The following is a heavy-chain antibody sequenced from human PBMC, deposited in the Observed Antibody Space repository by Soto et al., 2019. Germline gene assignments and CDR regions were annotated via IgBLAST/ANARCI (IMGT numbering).Heavy chain of an antibody. D-gene: IGHD3-22*01. J-gene: IGHJ4*02. CDR3: ARSGRGSGYYFDY. V-gene: IGHV3-30-3*01. CDR2: ISYDGSNK. Sequence: QVQLVESGGGVVQPGRSLRLSCAASGFTFSSYAMHWVRQAPGKGLEWVAVISYDGSNKYYADSVKGRFTISRDNSKNTLYLHMTSLRAEDTAVYYCARSGRGSGYYFDYWGQGTLVTVSS. CDR1: GFTFSSYA.